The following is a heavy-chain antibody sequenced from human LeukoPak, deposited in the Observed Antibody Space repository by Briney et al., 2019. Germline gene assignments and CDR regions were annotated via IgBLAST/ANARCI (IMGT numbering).Heavy chain of an antibody. CDR3: ARGKDYGDYVWLDY. CDR2: ISSSGSTI. Sequence: GGSLRLSCAASGFTFSSYEMNWVRQAPGKGLEWVSYISSSGSTIYYADSVKGRFTISRDNARNSLYLQMNSLRAEDTAVYYCARGKDYGDYVWLDYWGQGTLVTVSS. V-gene: IGHV3-48*03. D-gene: IGHD4-17*01. CDR1: GFTFSSYE. J-gene: IGHJ4*02.